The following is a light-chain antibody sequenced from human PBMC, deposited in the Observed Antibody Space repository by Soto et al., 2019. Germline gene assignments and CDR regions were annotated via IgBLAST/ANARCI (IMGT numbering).Light chain of an antibody. V-gene: IGLV3-21*02. CDR2: DDS. J-gene: IGLJ3*02. CDR3: QVWDRSSDHWL. CDR1: NIGSKS. Sequence: SYELTQPPSVSVAPRQTARFTCGGNNIGSKSVHWYQHRPGQAPVLVVYDDSDRPSGIPERFSGSNSGNTATLTISRVEAGDEADYYCQVWDRSSDHWLFGGGTKLTVL.